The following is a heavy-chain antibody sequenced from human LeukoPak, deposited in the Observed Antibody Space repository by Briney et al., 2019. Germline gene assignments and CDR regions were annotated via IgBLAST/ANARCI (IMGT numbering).Heavy chain of an antibody. CDR3: ARDLGFIAAAGTYYYYYMDV. Sequence: AASVTVSCTASGGTFSSYAISWVRQAPGQGLEWMGGIIPIFGTANYAQKFQGRVTITTDESTSTAYMELSSLRSEDTAVYYCARDLGFIAAAGTYYYYYMDVWGKGTTVTVSS. J-gene: IGHJ6*03. V-gene: IGHV1-69*05. D-gene: IGHD6-13*01. CDR2: IIPIFGTA. CDR1: GGTFSSYA.